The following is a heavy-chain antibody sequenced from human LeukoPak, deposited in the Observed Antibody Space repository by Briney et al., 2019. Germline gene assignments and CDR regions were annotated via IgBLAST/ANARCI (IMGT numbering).Heavy chain of an antibody. CDR3: AKRGVVIRAILVGFHKEAYYFDS. V-gene: IGHV3-23*01. D-gene: IGHD2-21*01. CDR1: GITLSNFG. Sequence: GGSLRLSCAVSGITLSNFGMSWVRQAPGKGLEWVAGISDSGGRTNYADSVKGRFTISRDNPKNTLYLQMNSLRAEDTAVYFCAKRGVVIRAILVGFHKEAYYFDSWGQGALVTVSS. CDR2: ISDSGGRT. J-gene: IGHJ4*02.